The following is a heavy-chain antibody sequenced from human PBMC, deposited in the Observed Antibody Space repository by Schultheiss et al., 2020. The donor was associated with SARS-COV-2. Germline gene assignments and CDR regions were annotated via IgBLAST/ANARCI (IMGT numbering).Heavy chain of an antibody. Sequence: GGSLRLSCAASGFTFSGSAMHWVRQAPGKGLEWVAVISYDGNDKYYVDSVKGRFTISRDNAKNSLYLQMNTLRAEDTAVYYCAKDLYREEYNYYYGMDVWGQGTTVTVSS. CDR2: ISYDGNDK. CDR3: AKDLYREEYNYYYGMDV. V-gene: IGHV3-30*04. J-gene: IGHJ6*02. CDR1: GFTFSGSA. D-gene: IGHD6-6*01.